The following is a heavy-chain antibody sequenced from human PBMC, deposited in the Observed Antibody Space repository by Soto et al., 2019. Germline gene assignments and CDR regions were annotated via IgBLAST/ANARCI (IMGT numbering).Heavy chain of an antibody. CDR1: GGSFSGYY. CDR3: ARVGYYDFWSGYYFHYYYGMDV. J-gene: IGHJ6*02. V-gene: IGHV4-34*01. CDR2: INHSGST. Sequence: SETLSLTCAVYGGSFSGYYWSWIRQPPGKGLEWIGEINHSGSTNSNPSPKSRVTISVDTSTNQFSLKLSSVTAADTAVYYCARVGYYDFWSGYYFHYYYGMDVWGEGTTVTV. D-gene: IGHD3-3*01.